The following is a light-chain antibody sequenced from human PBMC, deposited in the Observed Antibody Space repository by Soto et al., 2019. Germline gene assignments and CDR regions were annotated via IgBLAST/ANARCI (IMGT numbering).Light chain of an antibody. Sequence: EIVLTQSPGTLSLSPRERATLSCRAIQSVTSSYLGWYQQKPGQAPRLLIYGASSRATGIPDRFSGSGSGTDFTLTISRLEPEDFAVYYCQQYGSSLLINFGQGTRLEIK. CDR1: QSVTSSY. CDR2: GAS. CDR3: QQYGSSLLIN. J-gene: IGKJ5*01. V-gene: IGKV3-20*01.